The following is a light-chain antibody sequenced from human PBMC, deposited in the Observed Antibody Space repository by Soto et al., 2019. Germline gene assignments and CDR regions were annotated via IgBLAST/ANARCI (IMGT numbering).Light chain of an antibody. J-gene: IGKJ5*01. CDR2: DAS. Sequence: CRASQSLNSYLAWYQQKPGQAPRLLIYDASKRATGIPARFSGSGSGTDFTLPISHLDPEDSAVYYCQHRPTCRTCGQGTRLEIK. CDR3: QHRPTCRT. CDR1: QSLNSY. V-gene: IGKV3-11*01.